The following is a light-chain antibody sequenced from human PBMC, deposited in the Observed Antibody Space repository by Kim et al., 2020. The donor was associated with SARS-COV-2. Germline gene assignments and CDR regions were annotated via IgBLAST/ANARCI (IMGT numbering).Light chain of an antibody. CDR1: SLRSYY. CDR3: NSRDSSGKHLV. V-gene: IGLV3-19*01. Sequence: SSELTQDPAVSVALGQTVRITCQGDSLRSYYASWYQQKPGQAPVLVIYGKNNRPSGIPDRISGLSSGHTDSLTITGAPAEDEADYYGNSRDSSGKHLVF. J-gene: IGLJ6*01. CDR2: GKN.